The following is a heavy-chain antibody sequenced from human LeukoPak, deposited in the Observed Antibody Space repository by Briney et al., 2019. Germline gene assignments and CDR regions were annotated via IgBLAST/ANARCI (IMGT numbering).Heavy chain of an antibody. Sequence: SVKVSCKASGGTFSSYAISLVRQAPGQGLEWMGRIIPILGIANYAQKFQGRVTITADKSTSTAYMELSSLRSEDTAVYYCARDERFGLYGMDVWGQGTTVTVSS. CDR1: GGTFSSYA. V-gene: IGHV1-69*04. D-gene: IGHD3-10*01. CDR3: ARDERFGLYGMDV. J-gene: IGHJ6*02. CDR2: IIPILGIA.